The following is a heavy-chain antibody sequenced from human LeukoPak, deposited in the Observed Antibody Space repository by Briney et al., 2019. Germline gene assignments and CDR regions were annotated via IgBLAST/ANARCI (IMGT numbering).Heavy chain of an antibody. CDR3: ARDPDYGGNPGYFQH. Sequence: GGSLRLSCAASGFTFSSYSMNWVRQAPGRGLEWVSSISSSSSYIYYADSVKGRFTISRDNAKNSLYLQMNSLRAEDTAVYYCARDPDYGGNPGYFQHWGQGTLVTVSS. CDR1: GFTFSSYS. V-gene: IGHV3-21*01. CDR2: ISSSSSYI. J-gene: IGHJ1*01. D-gene: IGHD4-23*01.